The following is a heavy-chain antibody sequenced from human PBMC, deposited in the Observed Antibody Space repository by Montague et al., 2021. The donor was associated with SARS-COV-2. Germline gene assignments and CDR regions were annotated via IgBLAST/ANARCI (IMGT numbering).Heavy chain of an antibody. D-gene: IGHD6-6*01. CDR1: GFTFSTSS. V-gene: IGHV3-21*01. J-gene: IGHJ4*02. Sequence: SLRLSCAASGFTFSTSSMNWVRQTPGKRPEWVSAISSGSAYIYYSDSVKGRFTISRGDAENSLYLQMTSLRVEDTAVYYCSRDSGEQLVRDWGQGTLVTVST. CDR3: SRDSGEQLVRD. CDR2: ISSGSAYI.